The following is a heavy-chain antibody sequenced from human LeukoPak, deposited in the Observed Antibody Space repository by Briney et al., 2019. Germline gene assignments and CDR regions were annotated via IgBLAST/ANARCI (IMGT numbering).Heavy chain of an antibody. V-gene: IGHV1-2*06. CDR2: INPDSGGT. D-gene: IGHD3-22*01. CDR3: ARATYYYDSSGDRGWFDP. CDR1: GYTFTGYY. Sequence: ASVKVSCKASGYTFTGYYMHWVRQAPGQGLEWMGRINPDSGGTNYAQKFQGRVTMTRDTSISTAYMELSRLRSDDTAVYYCARATYYYDSSGDRGWFDPWGQGTPVTVSS. J-gene: IGHJ5*02.